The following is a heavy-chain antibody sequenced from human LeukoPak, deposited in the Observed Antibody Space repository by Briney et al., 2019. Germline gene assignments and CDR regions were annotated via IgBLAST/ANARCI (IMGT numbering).Heavy chain of an antibody. CDR1: GFTFDDYA. J-gene: IGHJ4*02. CDR2: ISWNSGSI. Sequence: PGGSLRLSCAASGFTFDDYAMHWVRQAPGKGLEWVSGISWNSGSIGYADSVKGRFTISRDNAKNSLYLQMNSLRAEDTAVYYCAKDSVRYCGGDCYSDYFDYWGQGTLVTVSS. D-gene: IGHD2-21*02. V-gene: IGHV3-9*01. CDR3: AKDSVRYCGGDCYSDYFDY.